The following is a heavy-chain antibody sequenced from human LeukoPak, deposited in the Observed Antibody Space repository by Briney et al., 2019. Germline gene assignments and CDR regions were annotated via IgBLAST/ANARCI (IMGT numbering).Heavy chain of an antibody. Sequence: ASVKVSCKASGYTFTSYYMHWVRQAPGQGLEWMGIINPSGGSTSYAQKFQGRVTMTRDTSTNTVYMELSSLRSEDTAVYFCARATLSDYYFNYWGQGTLVAVSS. CDR2: INPSGGST. CDR3: ARATLSDYYFNY. J-gene: IGHJ4*02. CDR1: GYTFTSYY. V-gene: IGHV1-46*01.